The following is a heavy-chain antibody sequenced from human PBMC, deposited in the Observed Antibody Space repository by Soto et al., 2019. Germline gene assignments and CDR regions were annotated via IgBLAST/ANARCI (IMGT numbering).Heavy chain of an antibody. Sequence: ASVKVSCKASGYTFTSYGISWVRQAPGQGLEWMGWISAYNGNTNYAQKLQGRVTMTTDTSTSTAYMELRSLRSDDTAVYYCARAVISCSSTSCYFNYYYYYMDVWGKGTTVTVSS. CDR1: GYTFTSYG. CDR2: ISAYNGNT. J-gene: IGHJ6*03. D-gene: IGHD2-2*01. V-gene: IGHV1-18*01. CDR3: ARAVISCSSTSCYFNYYYYYMDV.